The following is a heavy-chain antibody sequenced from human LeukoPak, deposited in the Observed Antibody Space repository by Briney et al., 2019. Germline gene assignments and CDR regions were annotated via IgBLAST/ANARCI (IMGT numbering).Heavy chain of an antibody. CDR1: GFTFSSYA. V-gene: IGHV3-7*01. Sequence: GGSLRLSCAASGFTFSSYAMSWVRQAPGKGLEWVVNINLDGSEKYYVDSVKGRFTVSRDNAEKSLFLQMNSLRAEDTAVYYCARDYAAGAIDVWGRGTTVTVSS. CDR3: ARDYAAGAIDV. D-gene: IGHD6-13*01. CDR2: INLDGSEK. J-gene: IGHJ6*02.